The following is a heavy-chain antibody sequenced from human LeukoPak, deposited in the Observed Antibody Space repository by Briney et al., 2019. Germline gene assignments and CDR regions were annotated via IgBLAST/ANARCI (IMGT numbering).Heavy chain of an antibody. J-gene: IGHJ6*03. V-gene: IGHV1-69*04. CDR3: ARDSYDFWSGYYATHDYYYYMDV. Sequence: APVKVSCKASGGTFSSYTISLVRQAPGQGLEWMGRIIPILGIANYAQKFQGRVTITADKSTSTAYMELSSLRSEDTAVYYCARDSYDFWSGYYATHDYYYYMDVWGKGTTVTVSS. CDR1: GGTFSSYT. D-gene: IGHD3-3*01. CDR2: IIPILGIA.